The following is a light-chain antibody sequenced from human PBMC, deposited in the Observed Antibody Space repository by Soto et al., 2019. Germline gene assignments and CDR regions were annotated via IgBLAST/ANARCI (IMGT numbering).Light chain of an antibody. CDR3: QHCGNSRYT. Sequence: EVALTQSPGTLSLSPGERATLSCRASQSVRTSDVTWYQHQPGQAPRLLIYGAFNRATDIPDRFSGSGSGTDFTLTISRLEAEDFAVYYWQHCGNSRYTFGQGTRLEIK. CDR2: GAF. V-gene: IGKV3-20*01. CDR1: QSVRTSD. J-gene: IGKJ2*01.